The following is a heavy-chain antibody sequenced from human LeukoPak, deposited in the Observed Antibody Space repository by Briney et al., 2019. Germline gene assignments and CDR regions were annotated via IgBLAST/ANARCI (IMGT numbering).Heavy chain of an antibody. CDR3: ARESGTIFGVVTPVDMDV. J-gene: IGHJ6*02. Sequence: GGSLRLSCATSGFTFISYWMSWVRQAPGKGLEWVANIKQDGSEKYYVDSVKGRFTISRDNAKNSLYLQMNSLRAEDTAVYYCARESGTIFGVVTPVDMDVWGQGTTVTVSS. V-gene: IGHV3-7*01. D-gene: IGHD3-3*01. CDR2: IKQDGSEK. CDR1: GFTFISYW.